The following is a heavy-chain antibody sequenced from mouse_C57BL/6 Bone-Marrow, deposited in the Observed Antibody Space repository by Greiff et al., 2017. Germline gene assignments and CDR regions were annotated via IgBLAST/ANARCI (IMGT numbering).Heavy chain of an antibody. CDR2: ISSGSSTI. J-gene: IGHJ3*01. Sequence: EVKLMESGGGLVKPGGSLKLSCAASGFTFSDYGMHWVRQAPEKGLKWVAYISSGSSTIYYTDTVTGRFTISRANAKNTLFLQMTSLRSEDTAMYYCARGDYAYEGAWFAYWGQGTLVTVSA. CDR3: ARGDYAYEGAWFAY. CDR1: GFTFSDYG. D-gene: IGHD2-2*01. V-gene: IGHV5-17*01.